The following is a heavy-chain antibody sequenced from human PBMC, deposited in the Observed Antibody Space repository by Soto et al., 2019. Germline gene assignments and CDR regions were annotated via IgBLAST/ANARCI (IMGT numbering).Heavy chain of an antibody. CDR2: IYHSGST. CDR3: ARDRLAVTNGMDV. D-gene: IGHD6-19*01. V-gene: IGHV4-38-2*02. CDR1: GYSISSGYY. J-gene: IGHJ6*02. Sequence: SETLSLTCAVSGYSISSGYYWGWIRQPPGKGLEWIGSIYHSGSTYYNPSLKSRVTISEDTSKNQFSLKLSSVTAADTAVYYCARDRLAVTNGMDVWGQGTTVTVSS.